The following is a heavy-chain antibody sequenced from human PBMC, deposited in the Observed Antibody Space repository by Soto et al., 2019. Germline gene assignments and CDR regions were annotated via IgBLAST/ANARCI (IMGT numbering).Heavy chain of an antibody. CDR2: INPESTTL. J-gene: IGHJ4*02. CDR3: AKDDEQLGLDY. CDR1: EITLNIYW. Sequence: GGSLRLSCTASEITLNIYWMHWIRQAPGKGLVWVSRINPESTTLTYADSVTGRFTISRDSAKNTLYLQMNSLRAEDTAVYYCAKDDEQLGLDYWGQGTLVTVSS. D-gene: IGHD6-6*01. V-gene: IGHV3-74*01.